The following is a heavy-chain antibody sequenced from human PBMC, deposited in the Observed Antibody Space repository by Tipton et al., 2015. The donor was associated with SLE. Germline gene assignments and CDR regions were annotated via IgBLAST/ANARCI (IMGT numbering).Heavy chain of an antibody. V-gene: IGHV4-4*09. CDR3: ARGGLYETSAYSVGFDI. CDR2: IYNTGST. CDR1: GGSISSHY. J-gene: IGHJ3*02. D-gene: IGHD3-22*01. Sequence: TLSLTCTVSGGSISSHYWSWIRQPPGKGLEWIGRIYNTGSTNYKSSLQSRVTISLDTSNNQFSLRLHSVTVADTAVYYCARGGLYETSAYSVGFDIWGQGTLVTVS.